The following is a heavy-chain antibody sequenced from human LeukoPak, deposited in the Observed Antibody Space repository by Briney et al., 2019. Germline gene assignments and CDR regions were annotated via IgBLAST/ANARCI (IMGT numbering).Heavy chain of an antibody. D-gene: IGHD6-19*01. CDR2: ISYDGSNK. V-gene: IGHV3-30*18. Sequence: SGGSLRLSCAASGFTFSSYGMHWVRQPPGKGLEWVAVISYDGSNKYYADSVKGRFTISRDNSKNTLYLQMNSLRAEDTAVYYCAKDRSGWYGEYFQHWGQGTLVTVSS. CDR3: AKDRSGWYGEYFQH. J-gene: IGHJ1*01. CDR1: GFTFSSYG.